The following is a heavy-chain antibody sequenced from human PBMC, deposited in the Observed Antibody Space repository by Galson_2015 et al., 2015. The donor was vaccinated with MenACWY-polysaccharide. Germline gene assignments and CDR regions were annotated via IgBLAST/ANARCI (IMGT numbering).Heavy chain of an antibody. J-gene: IGHJ6*03. V-gene: IGHV3-23*01. CDR1: AFDFNKYV. CDR2: ITPTGGTP. D-gene: IGHD4/OR15-4a*01. CDR3: AKGSYRANAVLSYYYYYMDV. Sequence: SLRLSCAASAFDFNKYVMNWVRQPPGKGLQWVSSITPTGGTPSYADSVRGRFTITRDNPKNTLYLQMNRLGAEDTAVYYCAKGSYRANAVLSYYYYYMDVWGKGTTVT.